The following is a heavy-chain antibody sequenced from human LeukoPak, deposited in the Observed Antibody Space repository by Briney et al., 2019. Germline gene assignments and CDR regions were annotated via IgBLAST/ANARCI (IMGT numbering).Heavy chain of an antibody. CDR1: GGSISSYY. D-gene: IGHD6-19*01. CDR2: IYYSGST. J-gene: IGHJ6*02. CDR3: ARGGPPPSRSGWYKHYYGMDV. V-gene: IGHV4-59*01. Sequence: PSETLSLTCTVSGGSISSYYWSWIRQPPGKGLEWIGYIYYSGSTNYNPSLKSRVTISVDTSKNQFSLKLSSVTAADTAVYYCARGGPPPSRSGWYKHYYGMDVWGQGTTVTVS.